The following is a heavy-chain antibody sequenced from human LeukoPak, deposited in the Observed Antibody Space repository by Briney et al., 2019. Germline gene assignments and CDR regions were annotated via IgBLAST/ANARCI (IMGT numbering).Heavy chain of an antibody. J-gene: IGHJ4*01. CDR1: GGSISSGDYY. V-gene: IGHV4-30-4*02. Sequence: SSETLSLTCTVSGGSISSGDYYWSWIRQPPGKGLEWIGYIYYSGSTYYNPSLKSRVTISVDTSKNQFSLNLTSVTAADTAVYYCARTTTTFDDWGHGTLVIVSS. CDR3: ARTTTTFDD. CDR2: IYYSGST. D-gene: IGHD4-11*01.